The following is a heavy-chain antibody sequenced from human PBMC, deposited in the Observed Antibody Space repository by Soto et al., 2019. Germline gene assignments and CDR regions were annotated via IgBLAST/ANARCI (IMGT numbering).Heavy chain of an antibody. D-gene: IGHD2-2*02. V-gene: IGHV3-33*01. J-gene: IGHJ4*02. CDR1: GFTFSSYG. CDR3: ARDIDWYTRWSGFDY. CDR2: IWDDGSNK. Sequence: QVQLVESGGGVVQPGGSLRLSCAASGFTFSSYGMHWVRQAPGKGLEWVAVIWDDGSNKYYADSVKGRFTISRDNSKNTLYLQMNSLRAEDTAVYHCARDIDWYTRWSGFDYWGQGTLVTVSS.